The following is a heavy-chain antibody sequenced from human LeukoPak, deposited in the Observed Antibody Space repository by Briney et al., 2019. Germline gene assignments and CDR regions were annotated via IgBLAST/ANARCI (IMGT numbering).Heavy chain of an antibody. D-gene: IGHD2-8*01. CDR2: INHSGST. Sequence: SETLSLTCAVYGGSFSGYYWSWIRQPPGKGLEWIGEINHSGSTNYNPSLKSRVTISVDTSKNQFSLKLSSVTAADTAVYYCARSFIIMVYASHNWFDPWGQGTLVTVSS. CDR3: ARSFIIMVYASHNWFDP. J-gene: IGHJ5*02. V-gene: IGHV4-34*01. CDR1: GGSFSGYY.